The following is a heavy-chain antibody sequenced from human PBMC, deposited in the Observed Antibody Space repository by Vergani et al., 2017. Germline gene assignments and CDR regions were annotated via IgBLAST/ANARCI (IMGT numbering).Heavy chain of an antibody. V-gene: IGHV3-30*02. CDR2: IRYDGSNK. Sequence: QVQLVESGGGVVQPGGSLRLSCAASGFTFSSYGMHWVRQAPGKGLEWVAFIRYDGSNKYYADSVKGRFTISRDNSKNTLYLQMNSLRAEDTAVYYCAKGYCSGGSCYSDYYGMDVWGQGP. J-gene: IGHJ6*02. D-gene: IGHD2-15*01. CDR3: AKGYCSGGSCYSDYYGMDV. CDR1: GFTFSSYG.